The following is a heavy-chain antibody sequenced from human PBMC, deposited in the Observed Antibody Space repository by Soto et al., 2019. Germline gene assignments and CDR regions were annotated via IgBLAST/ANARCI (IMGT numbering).Heavy chain of an antibody. CDR2: INSDGTRT. Sequence: EVQLVESGGGLVQPGGSLRLSCAASGFTFSNYWMHWVRQAPGKGLVWVSRINSDGTRTNYADSVKGRFTISRDNAENTLYLQMNSLTAADTAVYYCARVAVGYYYMDVWCKGATVTVSS. CDR1: GFTFSNYW. V-gene: IGHV3-74*01. CDR3: ARVAVGYYYMDV. J-gene: IGHJ6*03.